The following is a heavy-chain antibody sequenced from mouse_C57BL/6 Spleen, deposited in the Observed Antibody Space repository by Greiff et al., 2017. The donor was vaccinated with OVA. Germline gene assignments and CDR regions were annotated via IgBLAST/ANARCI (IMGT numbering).Heavy chain of an antibody. Sequence: QVQLQQSGAELVKPGASVKLSCKASGYTFTSYWMHWVKQRPGQGLEWIGMIHPNSGSTNYNEKFKSKATLTVDKSSSTAYMQLSSLTSEDSAVYYCARGAYYYGSSYGYWGQGTTLTVSS. CDR2: IHPNSGST. J-gene: IGHJ2*01. CDR3: ARGAYYYGSSYGY. V-gene: IGHV1-64*01. D-gene: IGHD1-1*01. CDR1: GYTFTSYW.